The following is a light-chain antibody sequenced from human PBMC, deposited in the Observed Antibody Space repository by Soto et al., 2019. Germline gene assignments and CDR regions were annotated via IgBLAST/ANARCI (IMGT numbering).Light chain of an antibody. V-gene: IGKV1-9*01. CDR1: QGISSN. J-gene: IGKJ4*01. CDR2: AAS. Sequence: IQLTQSPSSLSASVGDRVTITCRASQGISSNLAWYQQKPGKVPKLLISAASTLQSGVPSRLSGSGSGTDFTLTISSLQPEDFATYYCQQFKIYPLTFGGGTKVDI. CDR3: QQFKIYPLT.